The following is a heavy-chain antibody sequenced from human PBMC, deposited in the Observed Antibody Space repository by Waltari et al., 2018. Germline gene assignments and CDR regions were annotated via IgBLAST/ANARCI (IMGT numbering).Heavy chain of an antibody. CDR1: GYTFTSYD. CDR3: ARGEEYDYVWGSYQV. J-gene: IGHJ3*01. Sequence: QVQLVQSGAEVKKPGASVKVSCRASGYTFTSYDINWVRQAAGQGLEWMGWMNPNSGNTGYAQKFQGRVTMTRNTSISTAYMELSSLRSEDTAVYYCARGEEYDYVWGSYQVWGQGTMVTVSS. D-gene: IGHD3-16*02. CDR2: MNPNSGNT. V-gene: IGHV1-8*01.